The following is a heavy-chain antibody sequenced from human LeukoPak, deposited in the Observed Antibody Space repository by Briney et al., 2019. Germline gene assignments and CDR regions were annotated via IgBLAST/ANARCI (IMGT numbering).Heavy chain of an antibody. D-gene: IGHD4-17*01. CDR3: ARDLGGDYFDF. V-gene: IGHV1-46*01. Sequence: ASVKVSCKVSRYTFTSYYLHWVRQAPGQGLEWMGIINPSAGSTSYAQKFQGRVTMTRDTSTSTVYMELSSLRSEDTAVYYCARDLGGDYFDFWGQGTLVTVSS. J-gene: IGHJ4*02. CDR2: INPSAGST. CDR1: RYTFTSYY.